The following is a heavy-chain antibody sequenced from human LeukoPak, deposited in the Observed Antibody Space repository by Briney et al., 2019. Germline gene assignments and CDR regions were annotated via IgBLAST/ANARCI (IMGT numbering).Heavy chain of an antibody. J-gene: IGHJ5*01. D-gene: IGHD6-13*01. CDR3: AGGRRYSASWYGDS. CDR1: GFTVRSNY. CDR2: ISGSGSTT. Sequence: PGGSLRLSCAASGFTVRSNYMSWVRQAPGKGLEWVSYISGSGSTTYYADSVRGRFTISRDNAKNSLYLQMNSLRAEDTAVYYCAGGRRYSASWYGDSWGQGTLVTVSS. V-gene: IGHV3-11*01.